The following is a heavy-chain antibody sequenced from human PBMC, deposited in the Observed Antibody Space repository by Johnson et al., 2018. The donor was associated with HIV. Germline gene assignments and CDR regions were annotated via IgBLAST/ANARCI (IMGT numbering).Heavy chain of an antibody. CDR2: MPFYESDG. D-gene: IGHD6-13*01. CDR1: EFMFSNYW. Sequence: QVHLVESGGGLVQPGGSLRLSCAASEFMFSNYWMHWVRQAPGKGLEWVAFMPFYESDGYYADFVKGRFIMSRDNSKNTLYLQMNSLRAEDTAVYYCARDGTSRGGAFDIWGQGTMVTVSS. V-gene: IGHV3-30*02. J-gene: IGHJ3*02. CDR3: ARDGTSRGGAFDI.